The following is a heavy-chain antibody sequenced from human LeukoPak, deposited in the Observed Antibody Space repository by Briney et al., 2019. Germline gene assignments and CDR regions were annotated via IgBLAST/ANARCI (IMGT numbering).Heavy chain of an antibody. J-gene: IGHJ4*02. CDR2: ISYDGSNK. CDR3: AREIAGGFDY. D-gene: IGHD3-16*01. V-gene: IGHV3-30*03. CDR1: GFTFSSYG. Sequence: GRSLRLSCAAPGFTFSSYGMHWVRQAPGKGLEWVAVISYDGSNKYYADSVKGRFTISRDNPKNSLYLQMNSLRAEDTAVYYCAREIAGGFDYWGQGTLVTVSS.